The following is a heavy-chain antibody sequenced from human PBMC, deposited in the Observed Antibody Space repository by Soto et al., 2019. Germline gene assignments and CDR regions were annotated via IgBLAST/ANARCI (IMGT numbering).Heavy chain of an antibody. CDR1: GFTFSDHY. D-gene: IGHD2-15*01. CDR2: TRNKANGYTT. J-gene: IGHJ6*02. V-gene: IGHV3-72*01. Sequence: EVQLVESGGGLVQPGGSLRLSCAASGFTFSDHYMDWVRQAPGKGLEWVGRTRNKANGYTTEYAASVKGRFTISRDDSKNSLYLQMNSLKPEDTAVYYCTICVAPTYYNYGLDVWGQGTTVTVSS. CDR3: TICVAPTYYNYGLDV.